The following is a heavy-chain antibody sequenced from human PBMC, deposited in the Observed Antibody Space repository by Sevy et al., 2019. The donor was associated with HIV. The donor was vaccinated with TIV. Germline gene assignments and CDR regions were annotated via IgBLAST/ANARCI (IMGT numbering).Heavy chain of an antibody. CDR2: IRNDGSHE. CDR1: GFTFSNHA. J-gene: IGHJ3*02. Sequence: GVSLRLSCTASGFTFSNHAMHWVRQGPGKGPEWVAFIRNDGSHEYYVDSVKGRFTISRDNSKNTLYLQMNSLRPEDTAVYYCARDRKVLLVVYAIPFDAFDIWGQGTMVTVSS. V-gene: IGHV3-30*02. CDR3: ARDRKVLLVVYAIPFDAFDI. D-gene: IGHD2-8*02.